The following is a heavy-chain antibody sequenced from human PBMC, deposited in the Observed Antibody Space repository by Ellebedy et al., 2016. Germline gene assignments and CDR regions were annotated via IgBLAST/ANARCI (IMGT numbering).Heavy chain of an antibody. J-gene: IGHJ5*02. V-gene: IGHV3-11*01. Sequence: GGSLRLSCAASGFTFSAYYMSWIRQAPGKGLEWVSYISDSGTILYYADSVKGRFTISRDNAKNSLYLQMNSLRVEDTAVYYCARDWGGYCSGVSCYGNLFDPWGQGTLVTVSS. CDR1: GFTFSAYY. CDR3: ARDWGGYCSGVSCYGNLFDP. CDR2: ISDSGTIL. D-gene: IGHD2-15*01.